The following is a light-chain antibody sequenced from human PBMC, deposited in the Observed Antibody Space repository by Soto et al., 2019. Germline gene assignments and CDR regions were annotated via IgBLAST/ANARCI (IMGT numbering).Light chain of an antibody. CDR1: SSDLGSYDL. Sequence: QSALTQPASVSGSPGQSITISCTGTSSDLGSYDLVSWYQQHPGKAPKLMIYEVSQRPSGVPDRFSGSKSGNTASLTISGLQAEDEGGYYCSSFAGINNLLFGGGTKLTVL. CDR3: SSFAGINNLL. CDR2: EVS. J-gene: IGLJ2*01. V-gene: IGLV2-23*02.